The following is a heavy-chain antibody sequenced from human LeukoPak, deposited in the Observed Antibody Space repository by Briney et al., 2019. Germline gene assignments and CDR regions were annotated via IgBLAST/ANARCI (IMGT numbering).Heavy chain of an antibody. CDR2: ISYDGNIE. Sequence: GGSLRLSCAASGFTFSNYAMHWVRQAPGKGLEWVAVISYDGNIEDYADSVKGRFTISRDNSKNTLYLQMNSLRAEDTAVYYCARDGAHGSYNPLYYFDHWGQGTLVTVSS. V-gene: IGHV3-30-3*01. CDR1: GFTFSNYA. CDR3: ARDGAHGSYNPLYYFDH. D-gene: IGHD1-26*01. J-gene: IGHJ4*02.